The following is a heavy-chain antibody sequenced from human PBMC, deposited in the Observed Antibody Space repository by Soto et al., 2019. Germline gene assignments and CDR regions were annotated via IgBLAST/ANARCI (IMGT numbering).Heavy chain of an antibody. CDR2: INPSGGST. J-gene: IGHJ6*02. D-gene: IGHD6-13*01. CDR3: ARDGQQLVNDALTGPSGMDV. Sequence: ASGKVSCKASGYTFTSYYMHWVRQAPGQGLEWMGIINPSGGSTSYAQKFQGRVTMTRDTSTSTVYMELSSLRSEDTAVYYCARDGQQLVNDALTGPSGMDVWGQGTTVTSP. V-gene: IGHV1-46*01. CDR1: GYTFTSYY.